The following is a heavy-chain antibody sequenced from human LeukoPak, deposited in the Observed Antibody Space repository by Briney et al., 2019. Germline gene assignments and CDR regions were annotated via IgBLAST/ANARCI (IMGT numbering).Heavy chain of an antibody. Sequence: GVSLRLSCVASGFTFSSYAMHWIRQAPGKGLEWVAVISYDGSNKYYADSVKGRFTISRDNSKNTLYLQMNSLRAEDTAVYSCARDPPQLGELSLTIEVDYWGQGTLVTVSS. V-gene: IGHV3-30-3*01. CDR3: ARDPPQLGELSLTIEVDY. CDR1: GFTFSSYA. J-gene: IGHJ4*02. CDR2: ISYDGSNK. D-gene: IGHD3-16*02.